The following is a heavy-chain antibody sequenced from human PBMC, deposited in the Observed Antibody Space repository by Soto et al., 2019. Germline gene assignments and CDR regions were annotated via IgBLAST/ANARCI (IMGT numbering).Heavy chain of an antibody. CDR2: ISGSGGRT. D-gene: IGHD6-19*01. CDR1: GFTFSSDV. V-gene: IGHV3-23*01. CDR3: ARDIRSGWTNNWFDP. Sequence: EVQLLESGGGLVQPGGSLRLSCAASGFTFSSDVMSWVRQAPGKGLEWVSAISGSGGRTYYADSVKGRFTISRDNSKNTLYLQINTLRAEDTAIYYCARDIRSGWTNNWFDPWGQGTLVTVSS. J-gene: IGHJ5*02.